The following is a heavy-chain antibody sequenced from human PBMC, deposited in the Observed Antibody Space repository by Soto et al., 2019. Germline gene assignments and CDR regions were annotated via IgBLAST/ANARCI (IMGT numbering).Heavy chain of an antibody. J-gene: IGHJ3*01. D-gene: IGHD1-26*01. CDR1: GFTFSSSE. Sequence: VQLVESGGGLVQPGGSLRLSCAVSGFTFSSSEMYWVRQAPGKGLEWISYIHPSGQPMFYADSVKGRFTISRDNANNSLFLQMNSLRAEDTAVYYCARRASRWGQGTMVTVSS. CDR2: IHPSGQPM. V-gene: IGHV3-48*03. CDR3: ARRASR.